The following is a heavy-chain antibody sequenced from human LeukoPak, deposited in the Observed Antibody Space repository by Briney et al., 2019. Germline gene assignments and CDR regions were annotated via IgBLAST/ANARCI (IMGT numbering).Heavy chain of an antibody. J-gene: IGHJ6*03. CDR1: GFTFSSYA. Sequence: GRSLRLSCAASGFTFSSYAMHWVRQAPGKGLEWVAFIRYDGSNKYYADSVKGRFTISRDNSKNTLYLQMNSLRAEDTAVYYCAKPYTVTTPVYYYYYMDVWGKGTTVTVSS. D-gene: IGHD4-17*01. CDR2: IRYDGSNK. V-gene: IGHV3-30*02. CDR3: AKPYTVTTPVYYYYYMDV.